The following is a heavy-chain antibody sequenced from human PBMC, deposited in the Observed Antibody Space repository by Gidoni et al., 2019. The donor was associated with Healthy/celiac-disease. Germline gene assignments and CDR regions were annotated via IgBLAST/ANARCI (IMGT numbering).Heavy chain of an antibody. CDR3: ARDRPTVTADAFDI. Sequence: EVQLVESGGGFVQPGGSLRLSCAASGFTFRSYWMHWVRQAPGKGLVWVPRINSDGSSTSYADSVKGRFTISRDNAKNTLYLQMNSLRAEDTAVYYCARDRPTVTADAFDIWGQGTMVTVSS. CDR1: GFTFRSYW. J-gene: IGHJ3*02. CDR2: INSDGSST. D-gene: IGHD4-17*01. V-gene: IGHV3-74*01.